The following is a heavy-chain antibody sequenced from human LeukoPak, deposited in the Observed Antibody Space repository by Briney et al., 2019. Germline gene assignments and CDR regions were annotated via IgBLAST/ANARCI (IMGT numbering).Heavy chain of an antibody. J-gene: IGHJ4*02. Sequence: SETLSLTCAVYGGSFSGYYWSWIRQPPGKGLEWIGEINHSGSTNYNPSLKSRVTISVDTSKNQFSLKLSSVTAADTAVYYCARMLSGYDQRDYWGQGTLVTVSS. CDR2: INHSGST. D-gene: IGHD5-12*01. V-gene: IGHV4-34*01. CDR3: ARMLSGYDQRDY. CDR1: GGSFSGYY.